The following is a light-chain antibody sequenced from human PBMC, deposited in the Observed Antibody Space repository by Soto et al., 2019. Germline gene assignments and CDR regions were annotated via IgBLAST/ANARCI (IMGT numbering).Light chain of an antibody. V-gene: IGLV2-14*03. CDR1: TSDVGAYHY. CDR2: DVT. Sequence: QSALTQPASVSGSLGQSITISCTGTTSDVGAYHYVSWYQQHPGKAPQLVIYDVTNRPSGVSNRFSGSKSGNTASLTISGLQAEDEADYYCSSYTSSSTLVFGGGTKVTVL. CDR3: SSYTSSSTLV. J-gene: IGLJ3*02.